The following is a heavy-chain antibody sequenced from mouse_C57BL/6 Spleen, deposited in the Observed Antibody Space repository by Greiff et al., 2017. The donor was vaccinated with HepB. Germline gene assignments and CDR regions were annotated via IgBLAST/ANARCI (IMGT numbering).Heavy chain of an antibody. CDR3: ERVYNYGSGYFDV. V-gene: IGHV5-17*01. J-gene: IGHJ1*03. Sequence: EVMLVESGGGLVKPGGSLKLSCAASGFTFSDYGMHWVRQAPETGLEWVAYISSGSSTIYYADTVKGRFTISRDNAKNTLFLQMTSLRSEDAAMYYCERVYNYGSGYFDVWGTGTTVTVSS. D-gene: IGHD1-1*01. CDR2: ISSGSSTI. CDR1: GFTFSDYG.